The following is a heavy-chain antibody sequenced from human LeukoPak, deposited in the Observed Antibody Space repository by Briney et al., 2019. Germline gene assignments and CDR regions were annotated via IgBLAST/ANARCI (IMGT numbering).Heavy chain of an antibody. Sequence: GGSLRLSCAASGFTFSSYSMNWVRQAPGKGLEWVSSISTSSNYIYYADSVKGRFTISRDNAKNSLYLQMNSLRAEDTAVYYCARDKVPAAIGRTPFAPWGQGTLVTVSS. D-gene: IGHD2-2*02. CDR3: ARDKVPAAIGRTPFAP. CDR1: GFTFSSYS. J-gene: IGHJ5*02. CDR2: ISTSSNYI. V-gene: IGHV3-21*01.